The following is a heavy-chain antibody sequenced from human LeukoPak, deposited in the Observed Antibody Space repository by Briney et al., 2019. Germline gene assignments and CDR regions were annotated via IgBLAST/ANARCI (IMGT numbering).Heavy chain of an antibody. CDR2: IYTSGST. V-gene: IGHV4-61*02. CDR3: ASRPGSSFDY. D-gene: IGHD6-6*01. J-gene: IGHJ4*02. Sequence: SETLSLTCTVSGGSISSGSYYWSWIRQPAGKGLEWIGRIYTSGSTNYNPSLKSRVTISVDTSKNQFSLKLSSVTAADTAVYYCASRPGSSFDYWGQGTLVTVSS. CDR1: GGSISSGSYY.